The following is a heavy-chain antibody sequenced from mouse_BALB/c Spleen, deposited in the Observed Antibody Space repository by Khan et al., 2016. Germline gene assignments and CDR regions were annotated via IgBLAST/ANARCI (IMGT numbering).Heavy chain of an antibody. CDR3: AYRYDAMDY. CDR1: GYTFTSYW. Sequence: QVQLQQSGAELAKPGASVKMSCKASGYTFTSYWMHWVKQRPGQGLEWIGYINPSTGYTEYNQKFKDKATLTADKSSSTAYMQLSSLTSEDSAVYYCAYRYDAMDYWGQGNSVPVSS. J-gene: IGHJ4*01. D-gene: IGHD2-14*01. CDR2: INPSTGYT. V-gene: IGHV1-7*01.